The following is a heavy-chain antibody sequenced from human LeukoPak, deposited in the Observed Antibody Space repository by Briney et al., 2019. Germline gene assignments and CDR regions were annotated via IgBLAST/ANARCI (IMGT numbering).Heavy chain of an antibody. V-gene: IGHV3-7*03. CDR1: GFTFSSYW. J-gene: IGHJ4*02. D-gene: IGHD5-18*01. Sequence: GGSLRLSCAASGFTFSSYWMSWVRQAPGKGLEWVANIKQDGSEKYYVDSVKGRFTISRDNAKNSLYLQMNSLRAEDTAVYYCARGARDTAMVRGNYFDYWGQGILVTVSS. CDR2: IKQDGSEK. CDR3: ARGARDTAMVRGNYFDY.